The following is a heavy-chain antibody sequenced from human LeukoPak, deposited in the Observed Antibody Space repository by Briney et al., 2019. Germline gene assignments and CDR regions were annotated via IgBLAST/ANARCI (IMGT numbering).Heavy chain of an antibody. CDR3: AKDSAYNSRWYSSFDH. Sequence: GGSLRLSCAASGFIFSSYAMSWVRQAPGKGLEWVSPISGSGDTTYYADSVKGRFTISRDNSKNTPYLQMNSLRAEDTAVYYCAKDSAYNSRWYSSFDHWGQGTLVTVSS. CDR2: ISGSGDTT. J-gene: IGHJ4*02. D-gene: IGHD6-13*01. CDR1: GFIFSSYA. V-gene: IGHV3-23*01.